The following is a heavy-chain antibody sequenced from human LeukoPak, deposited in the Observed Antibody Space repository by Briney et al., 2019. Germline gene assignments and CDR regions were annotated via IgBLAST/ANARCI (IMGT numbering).Heavy chain of an antibody. Sequence: SETLSLTCTVSGGSISSYYWSWIRQPPGKGLEWIGYIYYSGSTNYNPSLKSRVTISVDTSKNQFSLKLSSVTAADTAVYYCARGLDTAMATDYFDYWGQGTLVTVSS. J-gene: IGHJ4*02. CDR2: IYYSGST. CDR1: GGSISSYY. CDR3: ARGLDTAMATDYFDY. V-gene: IGHV4-59*01. D-gene: IGHD5-18*01.